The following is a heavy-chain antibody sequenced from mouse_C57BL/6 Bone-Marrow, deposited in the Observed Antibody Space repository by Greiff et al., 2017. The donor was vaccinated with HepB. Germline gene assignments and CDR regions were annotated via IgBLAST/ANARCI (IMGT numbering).Heavy chain of an antibody. CDR2: IYPRSGNT. Sequence: VKLVESGAELARPGASVKLSCKASGYTFTSYGISWVKQRTGQGLEWIGEIYPRSGNTYYNEKFKGKATLTADKSSSTAYMELRSLTSEDSAVYFCARRKGRYYFDYWGQGTTLTVSS. CDR1: GYTFTSYG. CDR3: ARRKGRYYFDY. V-gene: IGHV1-81*01. J-gene: IGHJ2*01.